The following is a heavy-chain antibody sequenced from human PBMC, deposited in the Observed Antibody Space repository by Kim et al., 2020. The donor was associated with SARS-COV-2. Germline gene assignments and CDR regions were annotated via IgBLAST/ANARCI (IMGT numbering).Heavy chain of an antibody. V-gene: IGHV4-59*01. J-gene: IGHJ2*01. Sequence: NYNPSLVSRVTISVDTSRNQFSLKLRSVTAADTAVYYCARDGSGLSWFFDLWGRGTQVTVSS. D-gene: IGHD3-3*01. CDR3: ARDGSGLSWFFDL.